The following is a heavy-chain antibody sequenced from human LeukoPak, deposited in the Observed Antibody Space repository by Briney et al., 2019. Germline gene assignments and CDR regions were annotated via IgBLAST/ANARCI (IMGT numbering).Heavy chain of an antibody. D-gene: IGHD1-26*01. CDR3: ARGGSGSATFFDF. CDR1: GYTFTSYG. Sequence: ASVKVPFKASGYTFTSYGMSWVRQAPGQGLEWMGWISGYNGNTNYEQKFQGRVTMTTDTSTSTAYMELRSLRSDDTAVYYCARGGSGSATFFDFWGQGTLVTVSS. V-gene: IGHV1-18*01. J-gene: IGHJ4*02. CDR2: ISGYNGNT.